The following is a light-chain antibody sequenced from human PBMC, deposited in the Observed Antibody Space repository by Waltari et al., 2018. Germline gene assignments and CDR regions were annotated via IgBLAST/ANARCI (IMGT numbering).Light chain of an antibody. CDR2: AVT. CDR3: GSYAGYNKV. V-gene: IGLV2-8*01. Sequence: SALTQPPSASGSPGQSGTISCTGTSSDVGGYNYVYWYQQHPGKAPRLMIYAVTKRPSCVPDRFSVSKSGNTASLTGSGLQAEDEAEYYCGSYAGYNKVFGGGTKLTVL. J-gene: IGLJ2*01. CDR1: SSDVGGYNY.